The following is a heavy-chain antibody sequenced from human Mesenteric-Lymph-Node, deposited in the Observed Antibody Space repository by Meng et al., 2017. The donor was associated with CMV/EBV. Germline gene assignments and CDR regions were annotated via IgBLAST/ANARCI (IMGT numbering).Heavy chain of an antibody. CDR1: GFNFSSYW. CDR2: SNSDGSST. CDR3: TRVNCSSTSCSTIDY. Sequence: GESLKISCAASGFNFSSYWMHWVRPAPGKGLVWVSRSNSDGSSTSYADSVKGRFSRSRDNAKNKLYLQMNSLRAEDTAVYYGTRVNCSSTSCSTIDYWGQGTLVTVSS. V-gene: IGHV3-74*01. D-gene: IGHD2-2*01. J-gene: IGHJ4*02.